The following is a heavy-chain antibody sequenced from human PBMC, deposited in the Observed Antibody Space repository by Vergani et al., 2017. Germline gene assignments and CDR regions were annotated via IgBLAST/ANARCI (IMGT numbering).Heavy chain of an antibody. CDR3: ARDRYYDSSGHYYYGMDV. Sequence: QVQLQESGPGLVKPSETLSLTCTVSGGSISSYYWSWIRQPPGKGLEWIGYIYYSGSTNYNPSLKSRVTISVDTSKNQFSLKLSSVTAADTAVYYCARDRYYDSSGHYYYGMDVWGQGTTVTVSS. V-gene: IGHV4-59*01. J-gene: IGHJ6*02. D-gene: IGHD3-22*01. CDR1: GGSISSYY. CDR2: IYYSGST.